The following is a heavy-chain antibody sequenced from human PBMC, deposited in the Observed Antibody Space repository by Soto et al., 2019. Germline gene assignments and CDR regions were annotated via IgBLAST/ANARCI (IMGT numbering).Heavy chain of an antibody. CDR1: GGSISSYY. CDR2: IYYSGST. J-gene: IGHJ4*02. D-gene: IGHD3-3*01. Sequence: PSETLSLTCTVAGGSISSYYWSWIRQPPGKGLEWIGYIYYSGSTNYNPSLKSRVTISVDTSKNQFSLKLSSVTAADTAVYYCARIGFGVVPLESESIALWGQGTLVTVSS. CDR3: ARIGFGVVPLESESIAL. V-gene: IGHV4-59*12.